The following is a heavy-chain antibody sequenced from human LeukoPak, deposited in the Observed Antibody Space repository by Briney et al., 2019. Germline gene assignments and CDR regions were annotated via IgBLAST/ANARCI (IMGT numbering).Heavy chain of an antibody. CDR2: IYHSGST. Sequence: SETLSLTCTVSGGSISSYYWSWIRQPPGKGLEWIGYIYHSGSTNYNPSLKSRVTISVDTSKNQFFLNLRSVTAADTAVYYCARDSRYYDFWSGYLDYWGQGALVTVSS. D-gene: IGHD3-3*01. J-gene: IGHJ4*02. CDR3: ARDSRYYDFWSGYLDY. V-gene: IGHV4-59*12. CDR1: GGSISSYY.